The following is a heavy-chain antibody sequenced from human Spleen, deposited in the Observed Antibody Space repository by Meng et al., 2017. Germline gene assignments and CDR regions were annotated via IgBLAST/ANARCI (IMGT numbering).Heavy chain of an antibody. CDR2: IWNEGSNK. J-gene: IGHJ2*01. Sequence: GGSLRLSCAASGFTFSTYGMHWVRQAPGKGLEWLAVIWNEGSNKYNADSVKGRFTISRDNSKNTLYLQMNSLRAEVTAVYYCARDSLVLGGPVYWYFDLWGQGTLVTVSS. CDR3: ARDSLVLGGPVYWYFDL. V-gene: IGHV3-33*01. D-gene: IGHD3-3*02. CDR1: GFTFSTYG.